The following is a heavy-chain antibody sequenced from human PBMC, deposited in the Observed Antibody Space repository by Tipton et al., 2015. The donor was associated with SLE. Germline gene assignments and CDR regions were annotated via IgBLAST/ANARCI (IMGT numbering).Heavy chain of an antibody. J-gene: IGHJ4*02. D-gene: IGHD3-9*01. CDR2: IYSGGST. CDR1: GFTVSSNY. V-gene: IGHV3-66*01. Sequence: SLRLSCAASGFTVSSNYMSWVRQAPGKGLEWVSVIYSGGSTYYADSVKGRITISSDNSKNTPYLQMNSLRAEDTAVYYCARGRRDYDILTGYYNGGVDYWRQGTLGTVSS. CDR3: ARGRRDYDILTGYYNGGVDY.